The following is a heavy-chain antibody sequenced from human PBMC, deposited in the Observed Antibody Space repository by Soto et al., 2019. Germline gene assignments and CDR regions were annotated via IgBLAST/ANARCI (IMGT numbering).Heavy chain of an antibody. D-gene: IGHD6-13*01. Sequence: SETLSLTCTVSGGSISSYYWSWIRQPPGKGLEWIGYIYYSGSTNYNPSLKSRVTISVDTSKNQFSLKLSSVTAADTAVYYCARSIAAAGTNWFDPWGQGTLVTVSS. V-gene: IGHV4-59*01. CDR1: GGSISSYY. J-gene: IGHJ5*02. CDR2: IYYSGST. CDR3: ARSIAAAGTNWFDP.